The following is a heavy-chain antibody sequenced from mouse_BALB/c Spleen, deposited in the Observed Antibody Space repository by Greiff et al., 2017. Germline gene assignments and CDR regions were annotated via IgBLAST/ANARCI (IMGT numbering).Heavy chain of an antibody. V-gene: IGHV5-17*02. CDR3: ARWRNSYAMDY. D-gene: IGHD2-1*01. CDR2: ISSGSSTI. CDR1: GFTFSSFG. J-gene: IGHJ4*01. Sequence: EVKLVESGGGLVQPGGSRKLSCAASGFTFSSFGMHWVRQAPEKGLEWVAYISSGSSTIYYADTVKGRFTISRDNPKNTLFLQMTSLRSEDTAMYYCARWRNSYAMDYWGQGTSVTVSS.